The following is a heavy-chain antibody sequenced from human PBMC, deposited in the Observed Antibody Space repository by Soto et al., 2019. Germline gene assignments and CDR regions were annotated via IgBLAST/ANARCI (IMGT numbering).Heavy chain of an antibody. J-gene: IGHJ4*02. CDR3: ARGRYGDY. CDR1: GYTFTSYG. Sequence: QVHLVQSGAEVKKPGASVKVSCKGSGYTFTSYGITWVRQAPGQGLEWMGWISAHNGNTDYAQRLQGRVTVTRDTSTSTAYMELRSLRSDDTAVYYCARGRYGDYWGQGAMVTVSS. D-gene: IGHD1-1*01. CDR2: ISAHNGNT. V-gene: IGHV1-18*01.